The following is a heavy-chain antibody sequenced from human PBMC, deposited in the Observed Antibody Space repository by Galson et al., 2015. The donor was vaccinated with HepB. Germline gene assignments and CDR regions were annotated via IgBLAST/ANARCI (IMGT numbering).Heavy chain of an antibody. J-gene: IGHJ6*02. Sequence: SLRLSCAASGFTFSSYIMNWVRQAPGKRLEWVSYISSSSSIIYYADSVKGRFTISRDNAKNSLYLQMNSLRDEDTAVYYCAREEWDIVVVPVMDVWGQGTTVTVSS. V-gene: IGHV3-48*02. D-gene: IGHD2-2*01. CDR3: AREEWDIVVVPVMDV. CDR2: ISSSSSII. CDR1: GFTFSSYI.